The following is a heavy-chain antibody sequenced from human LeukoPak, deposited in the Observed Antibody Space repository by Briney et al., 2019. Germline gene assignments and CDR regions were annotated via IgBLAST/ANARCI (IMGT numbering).Heavy chain of an antibody. D-gene: IGHD3-10*01. Sequence: SETLSLTCTVSGVSISTYYWSWIRQPPGKGLEWIGYIYYSGSTNYNPSLKSRVAISVDTSKNQFSLKLSSVTATDTAVYYCARHYGPWGQGTLVTVSS. V-gene: IGHV4-59*08. CDR3: ARHYGP. J-gene: IGHJ4*02. CDR2: IYYSGST. CDR1: GVSISTYY.